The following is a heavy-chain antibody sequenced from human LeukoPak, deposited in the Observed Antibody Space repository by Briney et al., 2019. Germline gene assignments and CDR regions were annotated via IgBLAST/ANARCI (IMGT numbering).Heavy chain of an antibody. Sequence: GGSLRLSCAASGFTFSSYWMSWVRQAPGKGPEWVAHIKQDASQEDHVDSVRGRFTISRDNAKNSLYLQMNSLRAEDTAVYYCARGVVYPTWSGPHWSDYWGQGTLVTVSS. CDR2: IKQDASQE. CDR3: ARGVVYPTWSGPHWSDY. J-gene: IGHJ4*02. D-gene: IGHD3-3*01. CDR1: GFTFSSYW. V-gene: IGHV3-7*01.